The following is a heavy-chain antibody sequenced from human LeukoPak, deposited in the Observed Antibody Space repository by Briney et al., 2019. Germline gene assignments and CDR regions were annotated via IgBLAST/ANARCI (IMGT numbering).Heavy chain of an antibody. Sequence: ASVKVSCKASGYTFTSYGISWVRQAPGQGLELMGCISAYNGNTNYAQKFKGRVTMTTDTLTTTAHMELRSLRSDDTAVYYCAREGEGVPGAMSWFQYYYYYMDVWGKGTTVIVSS. CDR3: AREGEGVPGAMSWFQYYYYYMDV. CDR1: GYTFTSYG. D-gene: IGHD2-2*01. V-gene: IGHV1-18*01. CDR2: ISAYNGNT. J-gene: IGHJ6*03.